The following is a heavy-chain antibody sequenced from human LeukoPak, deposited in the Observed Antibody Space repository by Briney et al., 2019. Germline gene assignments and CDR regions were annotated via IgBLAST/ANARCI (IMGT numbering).Heavy chain of an antibody. Sequence: PSETLSLTCAVYGGSFSGYYWSWIRQPPGKGLEWIGEINHSGSTNYNPSLKSRVIISIDTSKNQFFLKLSSVTAADTAVYYCARRRAGVTMVRGAINWFDPWGQGTLVTVSS. CDR3: ARRRAGVTMVRGAINWFDP. D-gene: IGHD3-10*01. CDR2: INHSGST. V-gene: IGHV4-34*01. CDR1: GGSFSGYY. J-gene: IGHJ5*02.